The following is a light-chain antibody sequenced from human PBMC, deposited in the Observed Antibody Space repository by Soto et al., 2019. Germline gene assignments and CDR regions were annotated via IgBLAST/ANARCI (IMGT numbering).Light chain of an antibody. J-gene: IGLJ2*01. CDR3: SSYTTSNTYVV. V-gene: IGLV2-14*03. Sequence: QSALIQPASVSGSPGQSITISCTGTSSDVGGYDYVSWYQQHPGNAPKLMIFDVSNRPSGVSNRFSGSKSGNTASLTISGLQAEDEADYYCSSYTTSNTYVVFGGGTKLTVL. CDR2: DVS. CDR1: SSDVGGYDY.